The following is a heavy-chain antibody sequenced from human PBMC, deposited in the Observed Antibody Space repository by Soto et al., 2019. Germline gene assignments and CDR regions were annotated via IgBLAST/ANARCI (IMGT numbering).Heavy chain of an antibody. V-gene: IGHV1-18*01. CDR2: ISAYNGNT. Sequence: ASVKVSCKASGYTFTSYGISWVRQAPGQGLEWMGWISAYNGNTNYAQKLQGRVTMTTDTSTSTAYMELRSLRSDDTAVYYCAREGHYDFWSGSSGLYDYWGQGTLVTASS. J-gene: IGHJ4*02. CDR1: GYTFTSYG. CDR3: AREGHYDFWSGSSGLYDY. D-gene: IGHD3-3*01.